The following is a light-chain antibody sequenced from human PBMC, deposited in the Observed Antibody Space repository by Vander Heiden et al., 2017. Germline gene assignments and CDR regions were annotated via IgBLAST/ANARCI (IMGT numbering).Light chain of an antibody. Sequence: DIVMTQSPDSLAVSLGERATINCKSSQSVLYSSNNKNYLAWHQQKPGQPPKLLIYWASTRESGVPDRFSGSGSGTDFTLTISSLQAEDVAVYYCQQYFSIPYTFGQGTKLEIK. CDR1: QSVLYSSNNKNY. V-gene: IGKV4-1*01. CDR3: QQYFSIPYT. J-gene: IGKJ2*01. CDR2: WAS.